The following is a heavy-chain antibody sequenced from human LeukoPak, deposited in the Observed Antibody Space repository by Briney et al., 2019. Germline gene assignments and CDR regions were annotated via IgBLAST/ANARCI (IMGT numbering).Heavy chain of an antibody. V-gene: IGHV4-59*01. J-gene: IGHJ4*02. CDR2: LDYSGST. CDR1: GGSISSYY. Sequence: SETLSLTCAVSGGSISSYYWTWIRQLPGKGLEWIGYLDYSGSTKYNPSLKSRVTISVDTSKNQFSLKLSSVTAADTAVYYCARRHVQYTSSSDPYYFDYWGQGTLVTVSS. CDR3: ARRHVQYTSSSDPYYFDY. D-gene: IGHD6-6*01.